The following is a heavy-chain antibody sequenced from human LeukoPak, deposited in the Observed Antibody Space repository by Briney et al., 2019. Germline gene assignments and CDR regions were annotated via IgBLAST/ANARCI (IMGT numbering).Heavy chain of an antibody. V-gene: IGHV3-48*03. D-gene: IGHD4-17*01. CDR2: ISSSGSTI. Sequence: GRSLRLSCAASGFTFSSYEMNWLRQAPGKGLEWVSYISSSGSTIYYADSVKGRFTISRDNAKNSLYLQMNSLRAEDTAVYYCAKETDYGDYVDYWGQGTLVTVSS. CDR3: AKETDYGDYVDY. J-gene: IGHJ4*02. CDR1: GFTFSSYE.